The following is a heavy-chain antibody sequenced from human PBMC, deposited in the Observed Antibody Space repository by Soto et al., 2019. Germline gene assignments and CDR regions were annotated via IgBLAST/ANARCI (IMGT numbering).Heavy chain of an antibody. CDR1: GGPTSSGGYS. D-gene: IGHD3-10*01. CDR3: AREGMMVRGVIIGDGMDV. V-gene: IGHV4-30-2*01. J-gene: IGHJ6*02. CDR2: IYHSGST. Sequence: PSETLSLTCAAPGGPTSSGGYSWSWIRQPPGKGLEWIGYIYHSGSTYYNPSLKSRVTISVDRSKNQFSLKLSSVTAADTAVYYCAREGMMVRGVIIGDGMDVWGQGTTVTVSS.